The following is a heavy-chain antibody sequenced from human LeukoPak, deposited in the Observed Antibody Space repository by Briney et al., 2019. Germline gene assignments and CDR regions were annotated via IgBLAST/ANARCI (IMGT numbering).Heavy chain of an antibody. CDR2: INSIGNYK. D-gene: IGHD2-15*01. CDR1: VVTFSNYT. J-gene: IGHJ4*02. CDR3: ARASRLLRIFINIDY. V-gene: IGHV3-21*01. Sequence: GGSLRLSCKASVVTFSNYTMNWVRQAPGKGLEWVSSINSIGNYKYYADSLNGRLTIFRDNAKNSLYLQMNSLRAADTSVYYCARASRLLRIFINIDYWGQGTLVTVSS.